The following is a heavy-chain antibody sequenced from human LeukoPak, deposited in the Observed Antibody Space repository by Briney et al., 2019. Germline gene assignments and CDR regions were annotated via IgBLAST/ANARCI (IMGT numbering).Heavy chain of an antibody. CDR2: TKQDGSEK. CDR1: GFTCSSYW. CDR3: AGGGGFLIDF. J-gene: IGHJ4*02. D-gene: IGHD4-23*01. Sequence: GSLRRSGAGSGFTCSSYWMNWVRQAPGKGREWVANTKQDGSEKHYVDSAKGRFTISRDNAKNYLYLQMNSPRAEDTAVYFCAGGGGFLIDFWGQGTLVTVSS. V-gene: IGHV3-7*01.